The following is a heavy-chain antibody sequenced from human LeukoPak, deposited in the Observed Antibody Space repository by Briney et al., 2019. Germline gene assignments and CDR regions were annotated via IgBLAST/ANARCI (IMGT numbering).Heavy chain of an antibody. J-gene: IGHJ6*01. CDR2: ISSSSSYI. CDR3: ARDEYCSSTSCYVTPYYYYYGMDV. D-gene: IGHD2-2*01. V-gene: IGHV3-21*01. Sequence: GGSLRLSCAASGFTFSSYSMYWVRQAPGKGLEWVSSISSSSSYIYYADSVKGRFTISRDNAKNSLYLQMNSLRAEDTAVYYCARDEYCSSTSCYVTPYYYYYGMDVWGQGTTVTVSS. CDR1: GFTFSSYS.